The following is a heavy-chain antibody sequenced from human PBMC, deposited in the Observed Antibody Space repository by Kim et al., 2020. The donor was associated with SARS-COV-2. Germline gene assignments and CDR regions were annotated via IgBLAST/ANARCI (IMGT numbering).Heavy chain of an antibody. Sequence: PALKIRVTLSVDTSTNQFSLKLTSVTAADTAVYYCARAPQVEWPLGGMDVWGQGTTVTVSS. CDR3: ARAPQVEWPLGGMDV. V-gene: IGHV4-4*07. D-gene: IGHD3-3*01. J-gene: IGHJ6*02.